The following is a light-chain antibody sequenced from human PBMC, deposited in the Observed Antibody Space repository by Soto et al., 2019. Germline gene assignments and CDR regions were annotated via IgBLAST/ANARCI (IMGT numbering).Light chain of an antibody. CDR1: QSVNSY. CDR3: QQYNDWPLT. V-gene: IGKV3-15*01. J-gene: IGKJ4*01. CDR2: GAS. Sequence: EIVMTQSPATLSLSPGERATLSCRASQSVNSYFAWYQQKLGQAPRLLIYGASTRATGIPARFSGSGSGTEFTLTISSLQYEDFAVYYCQQYNDWPLTFGGGTKVDIK.